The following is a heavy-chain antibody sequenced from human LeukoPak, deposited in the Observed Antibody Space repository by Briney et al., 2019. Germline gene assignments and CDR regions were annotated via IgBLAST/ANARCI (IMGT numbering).Heavy chain of an antibody. CDR3: ARDGTLWFGELYFDY. V-gene: IGHV3-48*04. D-gene: IGHD3-10*01. J-gene: IGHJ4*02. CDR2: ISSSSSTI. CDR1: GFTFSSYS. Sequence: GGTLRLSCAASGFTFSSYSMYWVRQAPGKGLEWVSYISSSSSTIYYADSVKGRFTISRDNAKNSLYLQMNSLRAEDTAVYYCARDGTLWFGELYFDYWGQGTLVTVSS.